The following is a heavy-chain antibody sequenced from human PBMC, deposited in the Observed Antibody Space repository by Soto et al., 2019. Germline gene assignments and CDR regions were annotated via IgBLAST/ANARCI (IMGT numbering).Heavy chain of an antibody. Sequence: GSLRLSCAASGFTVSSKYMSWVRQAPGKGLEWVSLIQSGGPTYYADSVRGRFTISRDTSENTLYVQMDSLRGDDTAVYYCARDLSHCIGGRCFSSNGIDVWGQGTTVTVSS. CDR3: ARDLSHCIGGRCFSSNGIDV. CDR1: GFTVSSKY. D-gene: IGHD2-15*01. V-gene: IGHV3-66*01. J-gene: IGHJ6*02. CDR2: IQSGGPT.